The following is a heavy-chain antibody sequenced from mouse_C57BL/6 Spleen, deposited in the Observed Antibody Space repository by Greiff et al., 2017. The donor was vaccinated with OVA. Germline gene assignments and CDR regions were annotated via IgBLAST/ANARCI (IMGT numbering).Heavy chain of an antibody. CDR1: GYTFTDYY. D-gene: IGHD2-5*01. CDR3: ARDSNYFYDMDY. V-gene: IGHV1-19*01. Sequence: VQLKESGPVLVKPGASVKMSCKASGYTFTDYYMNWVKQSHGKSLEWIGVINPYNGGTSYNQKFKGKATLTVDKSSSTAYMELNSLTSEDSAVYYCARDSNYFYDMDYWGQGTSVTVSS. CDR2: INPYNGGT. J-gene: IGHJ4*01.